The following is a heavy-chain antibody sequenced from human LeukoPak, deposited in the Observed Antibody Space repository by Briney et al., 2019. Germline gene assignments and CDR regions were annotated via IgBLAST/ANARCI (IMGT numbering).Heavy chain of an antibody. J-gene: IGHJ3*02. CDR1: GYTFTSYG. CDR3: AVRGTTVTTKDAFDI. Sequence: GASVKVSCKASGYTFTSYGISWVRQAPGQGLEWMGWISAYNGNTNYAQKLQGRVTMTTDTSTSTAYMELRSLRSDDTAVYYCAVRGTTVTTKDAFDIWGQGTMVTVSS. CDR2: ISAYNGNT. D-gene: IGHD4-17*01. V-gene: IGHV1-18*01.